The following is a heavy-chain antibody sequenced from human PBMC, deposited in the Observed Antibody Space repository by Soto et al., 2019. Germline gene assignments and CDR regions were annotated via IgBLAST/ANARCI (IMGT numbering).Heavy chain of an antibody. J-gene: IGHJ4*02. CDR2: IDPSDSYT. Sequence: GESLKISCKGSGYSFTSYWISWLRQMPGKGLEWMGRIDPSDSYTNYSPSFQGHVTISVTKSITTVFLQWSSLRASDTAMYYCARQIYDSDTGPNFQYYFDSWGQGTPVTVSS. V-gene: IGHV5-10-1*01. D-gene: IGHD3-22*01. CDR3: ARQIYDSDTGPNFQYYFDS. CDR1: GYSFTSYW.